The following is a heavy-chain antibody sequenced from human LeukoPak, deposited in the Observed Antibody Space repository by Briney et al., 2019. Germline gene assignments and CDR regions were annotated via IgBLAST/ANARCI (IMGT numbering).Heavy chain of an antibody. V-gene: IGHV3-21*01. Sequence: GGSLRLSCAASGFTFSSYSMNWVRQAPGKGLEWVSSICSTSRCIFYADSVKGRFTISRDNAKSSLYLQMNDLRAEDTAVYYCAKGIYSSSSYYYYYGMDVWGQGTTVTVSS. D-gene: IGHD6-6*01. CDR3: AKGIYSSSSYYYYYGMDV. CDR1: GFTFSSYS. CDR2: ICSTSRCI. J-gene: IGHJ6*02.